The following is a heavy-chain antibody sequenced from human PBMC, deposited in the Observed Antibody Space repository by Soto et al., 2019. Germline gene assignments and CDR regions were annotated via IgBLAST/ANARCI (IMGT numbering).Heavy chain of an antibody. CDR1: GFTPTTTP. CDR3: ATSFRYFDN. D-gene: IGHD3-9*01. V-gene: IGHV3-23*01. J-gene: IGHJ4*02. CDR2: VSGAASHT. Sequence: PGGSLRLSCAGSGFTPTTTPLSWVRQPPGKGLEWVATVSGAASHTYYVDSVRGRFLISRDNSKNTVTLQMNNLTVDDTAVYYCATSFRYFDNWGQGTRVTVSS.